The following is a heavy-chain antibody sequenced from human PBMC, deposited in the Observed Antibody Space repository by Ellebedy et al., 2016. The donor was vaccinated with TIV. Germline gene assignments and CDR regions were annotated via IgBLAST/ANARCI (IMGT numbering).Heavy chain of an antibody. CDR2: IKQDGSEK. J-gene: IGHJ4*02. Sequence: GESLKISXAASGFTFSSYYMNWVRQAPGKGLEWVANIKQDGSEKYYVDSVKGRFTISRDNAKNSLYLQMNSLRAEDTAVYYCARGQGWIDYWGQGTLVTVSS. D-gene: IGHD6-19*01. CDR3: ARGQGWIDY. V-gene: IGHV3-7*04. CDR1: GFTFSSYY.